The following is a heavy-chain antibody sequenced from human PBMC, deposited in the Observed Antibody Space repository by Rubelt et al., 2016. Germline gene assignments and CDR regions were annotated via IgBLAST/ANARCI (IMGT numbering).Heavy chain of an antibody. V-gene: IGHV1-3*01. CDR3: ARGGGGAKGLDY. CDR2: INAGNGNT. D-gene: IGHD1-26*01. J-gene: IGHJ4*02. Sequence: MHWVRQAPGQRLEWMGWINAGNGNTKYSQKFQGRVTITRDTSASTAYMELSSLRSEDTAVYYCARGGGGAKGLDYWGQGTLVTVSS.